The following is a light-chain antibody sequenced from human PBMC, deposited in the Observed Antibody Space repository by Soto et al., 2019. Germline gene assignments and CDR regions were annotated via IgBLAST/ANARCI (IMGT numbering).Light chain of an antibody. CDR2: GAS. CDR1: QSVSSN. CDR3: QRYNDWPPGT. Sequence: EIVMTQSPATLSVSPGERATLSCRASQSVSSNLAWYQQKPGQAPRLLIYGASTGSTGIPARFSGSGSGTEFTLTIGSLQSEDFAVYYCQRYNDWPPGTFGQGTKLEIK. J-gene: IGKJ2*01. V-gene: IGKV3-15*01.